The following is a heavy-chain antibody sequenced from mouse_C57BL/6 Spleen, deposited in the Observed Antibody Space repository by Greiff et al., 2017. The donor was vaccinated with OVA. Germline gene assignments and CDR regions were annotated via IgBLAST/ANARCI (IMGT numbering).Heavy chain of an antibody. J-gene: IGHJ2*01. CDR2: ISSGSSTI. CDR3: ARPDGYDVGFDY. Sequence: EVMLVESGGGLVKPGGSLKLSCAASGFTFSDYGMHWVRQAPEKGLEWVAYISSGSSTIYYADTVKGRFTISRDNAKNTLFLQMTSLRSEDTAVYYCARPDGYDVGFDYWGQGTTLTVSS. V-gene: IGHV5-17*01. D-gene: IGHD2-2*01. CDR1: GFTFSDYG.